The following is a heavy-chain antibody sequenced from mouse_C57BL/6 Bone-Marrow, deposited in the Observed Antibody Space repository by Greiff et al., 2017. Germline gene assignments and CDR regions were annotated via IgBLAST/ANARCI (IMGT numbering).Heavy chain of an antibody. J-gene: IGHJ1*03. Sequence: VQRVESGPGLVQPSQSLSITCTVSGFSLTSYGVHWVRQSPGKGLEWLGVIWRGGSTDYNAAFMSRLSITKDNSKSQVFFKMNSLQADDTAIYYCATAITTVVAPHWYFDVWGTGTTVSVSS. V-gene: IGHV2-5*01. D-gene: IGHD1-1*01. CDR1: GFSLTSYG. CDR2: IWRGGST. CDR3: ATAITTVVAPHWYFDV.